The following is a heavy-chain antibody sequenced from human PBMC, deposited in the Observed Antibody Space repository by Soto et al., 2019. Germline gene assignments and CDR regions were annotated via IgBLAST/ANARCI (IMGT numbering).Heavy chain of an antibody. CDR3: ATGGHNDGYNFYHGMDV. V-gene: IGHV1-69*01. CDR2: VIPLFDTA. J-gene: IGHJ6*02. Sequence: QVQVVQSGAEVKKPGSSVKVSCKVSGGIFTNNAISWVRQAPGQGLEWLGGVIPLFDTAYYAQIFRGRLRSSAGGATTTAYMELSGLTSADTAVYFCATGGHNDGYNFYHGMDVWGQGTTVTVS. CDR1: GGIFTNNA. D-gene: IGHD5-18*01.